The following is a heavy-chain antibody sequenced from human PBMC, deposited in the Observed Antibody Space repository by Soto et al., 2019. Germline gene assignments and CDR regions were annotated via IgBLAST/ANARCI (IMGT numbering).Heavy chain of an antibody. D-gene: IGHD2-8*01. V-gene: IGHV3-21*01. Sequence: PGGSLSLSCESTGFSFILVSMNWGRQVPGQRLEWVASISSGSSDTWYADSVKGRFIISRDNAQNSLFLQMNTLRPEDTAMYYCAGVSDRGPGSAVTVYS. CDR1: GFSFILVS. CDR3: AGVSD. CDR2: ISSGSSDT. J-gene: IGHJ1*01.